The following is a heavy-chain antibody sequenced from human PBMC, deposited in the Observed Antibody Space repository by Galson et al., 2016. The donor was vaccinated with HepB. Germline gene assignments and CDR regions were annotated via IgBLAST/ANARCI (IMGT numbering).Heavy chain of an antibody. CDR3: VKEARSGSYSGTFDH. CDR1: GYTFSSYS. Sequence: SCKASGYTFSSYSMSWVRQAPGKGLEWVSSINSRSSDIYYADSVKGRFTISRDNAENSLYLQMHSLRVEDTAVYYCVKEARSGSYSGTFDHWGQGTLVSVSS. D-gene: IGHD3-10*01. CDR2: INSRSSDI. J-gene: IGHJ4*02. V-gene: IGHV3-21*01.